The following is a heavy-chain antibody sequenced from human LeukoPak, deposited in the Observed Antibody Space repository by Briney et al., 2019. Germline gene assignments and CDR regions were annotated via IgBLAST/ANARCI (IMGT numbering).Heavy chain of an antibody. V-gene: IGHV3-64*04. CDR1: GFTFSSYA. J-gene: IGHJ2*01. CDR2: INSNGGRT. Sequence: AGGSLRLSCAASGFTFSSYAMHWVRQAPGKGLEYVSAINSNGGRTYYEDSVKGRFTISRDNSKNTLFLQMNSLRVEDTAVYYCAKDQGRVLKRGYCSGGSCSGGYWYFDLWGRGTLVTVSS. CDR3: AKDQGRVLKRGYCSGGSCSGGYWYFDL. D-gene: IGHD2-15*01.